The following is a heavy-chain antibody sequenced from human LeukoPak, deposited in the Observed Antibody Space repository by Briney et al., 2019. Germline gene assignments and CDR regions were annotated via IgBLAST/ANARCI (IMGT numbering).Heavy chain of an antibody. D-gene: IGHD3-10*01. CDR3: ARDRGFGYYGMDV. CDR1: GYTFTSYY. CDR2: INPSGGST. V-gene: IGHV1-46*01. Sequence: ASVKVSCKASGYTFTSYYMHWVRQAPGRGLEWMGIINPSGGSTSYAQKFQGRVTMTRDTSTSTVYMELSSLRSEDTAVYYCARDRGFGYYGMDVWGKGTTVTVSS. J-gene: IGHJ6*04.